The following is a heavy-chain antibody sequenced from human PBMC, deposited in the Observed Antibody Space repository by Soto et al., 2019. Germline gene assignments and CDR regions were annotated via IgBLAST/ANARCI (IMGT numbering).Heavy chain of an antibody. CDR3: PRRDIDSSKGWFDP. CDR1: GFTFSGSA. D-gene: IGHD3-9*01. V-gene: IGHV3-73*02. CDR2: VRNRANNYAT. J-gene: IGHJ5*02. Sequence: EVQLVESGGGLVQPGGSLKLSCAASGFTFSGSAMHWVRQASGQGLEWLGRVRNRANNYATAYAASVKGRFTISRXEXXNTTYLRMNSLKTEDTAVYYCPRRDIDSSKGWFDPWGQGTLVTVSS.